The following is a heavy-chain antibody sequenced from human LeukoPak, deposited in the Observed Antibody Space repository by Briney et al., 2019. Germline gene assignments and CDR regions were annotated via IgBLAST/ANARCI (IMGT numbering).Heavy chain of an antibody. CDR1: VGSICIYY. CDR2: IYTSGST. Sequence: SETLSHTPADPVGSICIYYWCWMPDTPGKGLESIARIYTSGSTKYNPSLKCRVTISVDKSKNQFSLKLSSVTAADTAVYYCARDGGMGIAATGVDYWGQGTLVTVSS. D-gene: IGHD6-13*01. CDR3: ARDGGMGIAATGVDY. V-gene: IGHV4-4*07. J-gene: IGHJ4*02.